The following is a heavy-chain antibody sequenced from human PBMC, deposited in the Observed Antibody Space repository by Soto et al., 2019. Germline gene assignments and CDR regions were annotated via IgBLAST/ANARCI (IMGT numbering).Heavy chain of an antibody. V-gene: IGHV3-21*01. Sequence: GGSQRLSYAASGLTFSSHSMHWVRQAPGKGLEWVSSISSSSSYIYYADSVKGRFTISRDNAKTSLYLQMNSLRAEDTAVYYCARESIVPSRVLDYWGQGTLVTVSS. CDR2: ISSSSSYI. D-gene: IGHD6-6*01. CDR1: GLTFSSHS. CDR3: ARESIVPSRVLDY. J-gene: IGHJ4*02.